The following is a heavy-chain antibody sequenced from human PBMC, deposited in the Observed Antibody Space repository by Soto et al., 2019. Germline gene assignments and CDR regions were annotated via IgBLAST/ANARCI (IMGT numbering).Heavy chain of an antibody. Sequence: EVQLLDSGGGLVQPGGSLRLSCAASGFTFSSYAMSWVRQAPGKGLEWVSSISGSGGGTYYADSVKGRFTISRDNSQNTLSLQMTSLRAEDTAVYYCAKSRGSGSYFNPSDAFDFWGQGTMVTVSS. CDR2: ISGSGGGT. CDR3: AKSRGSGSYFNPSDAFDF. J-gene: IGHJ3*01. D-gene: IGHD3-10*01. V-gene: IGHV3-23*01. CDR1: GFTFSSYA.